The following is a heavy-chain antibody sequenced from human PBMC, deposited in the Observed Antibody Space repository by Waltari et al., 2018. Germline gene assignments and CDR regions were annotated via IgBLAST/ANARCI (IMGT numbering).Heavy chain of an antibody. CDR3: ANPGIGNTGG. V-gene: IGHV3-9*01. CDR2: ISWNSVSI. CDR1: VFTFEAYP. J-gene: IGHJ4*02. Sequence: QLVESGGGWLRPGSSLSLSCAAPVFTFEAYPFHWVRQAPGKGLEWVSGISWNSVSIGYADSVKGRFTISRDNAKNSLYLQMNSLRAEDTALYYCANPGIGNTGGWGQGTLVTVSS. D-gene: IGHD1-26*01.